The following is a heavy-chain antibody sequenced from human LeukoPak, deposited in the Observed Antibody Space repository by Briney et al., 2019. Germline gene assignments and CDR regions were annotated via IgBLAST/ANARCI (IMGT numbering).Heavy chain of an antibody. V-gene: IGHV3-30*02. CDR1: GFTFSSYG. Sequence: GGSLRPSCAASGFTFSSYGMHWVRQAPGKGLEWVAFIRYDGSNKYYADSVKGRFTISRDNSKNTLYLQMNSLRAEDTAVYYCADEVIVVVPAAMPVAFDIWGQGTMVTVSS. CDR2: IRYDGSNK. D-gene: IGHD2-2*01. J-gene: IGHJ3*02. CDR3: ADEVIVVVPAAMPVAFDI.